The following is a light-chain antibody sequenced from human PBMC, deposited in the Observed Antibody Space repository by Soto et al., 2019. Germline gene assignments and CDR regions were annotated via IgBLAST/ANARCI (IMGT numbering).Light chain of an antibody. Sequence: EIVLTQSPGTLSLSPGERATFSCRASQSVSSNYLAWFQQRPGQAPRLVIYGASNRAAGIPDRFSGSGSGTDFTLTISRLEPEDFAVYYCHQRQYWPPITFGQGTRLEIK. V-gene: IGKV3D-20*02. CDR1: QSVSSNY. CDR3: HQRQYWPPIT. J-gene: IGKJ5*01. CDR2: GAS.